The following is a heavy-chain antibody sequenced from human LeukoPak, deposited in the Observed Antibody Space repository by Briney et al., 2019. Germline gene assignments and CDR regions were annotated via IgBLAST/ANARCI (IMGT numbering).Heavy chain of an antibody. CDR3: AKDVFTMVRGVLEY. CDR1: GFTFDDYA. J-gene: IGHJ4*02. V-gene: IGHV3-9*01. Sequence: GGSLRLSCAASGFTFDDYAMHWVRQAPGKGLEWVSGISWNSGTIGYADSVKGRFTSSRDNAKNSLYLQMNSLRAEDTALYYCAKDVFTMVRGVLEYWGQGTLVTVSS. CDR2: ISWNSGTI. D-gene: IGHD3-10*01.